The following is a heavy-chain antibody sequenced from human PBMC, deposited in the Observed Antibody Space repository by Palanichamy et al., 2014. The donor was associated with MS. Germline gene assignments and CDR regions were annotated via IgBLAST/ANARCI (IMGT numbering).Heavy chain of an antibody. Sequence: EVQLVESRGGLVQPGGSLRLSCGGSGFTFSSYWMHWVRQAPGKGLVWVSRINSDGSSTNYADSVKGRFTISRDNAKNTLYLQLNSLRAEDTALYYCARGGSSSCYGWGQGTLVTVSS. D-gene: IGHD2-2*01. CDR3: ARGGSSSCYG. J-gene: IGHJ4*02. CDR2: INSDGSST. V-gene: IGHV3-74*01. CDR1: GFTFSSYW.